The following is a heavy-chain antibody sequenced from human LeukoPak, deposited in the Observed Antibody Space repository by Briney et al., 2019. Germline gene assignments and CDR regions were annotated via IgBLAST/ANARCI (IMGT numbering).Heavy chain of an antibody. CDR3: ARVRIFAVDHQNFDY. CDR1: GGTFSSYA. D-gene: IGHD3-3*01. CDR2: IIPIFGTA. J-gene: IGHJ4*02. V-gene: IGHV1-69*13. Sequence: ASVKVSCKASGGTFSSYAISWVRQAPGQGLEWMGGIIPIFGTANYAQKFQGRVTITADESTSTAYMELSSLRSEDTAVYYCARVRIFAVDHQNFDYWGQGTLVTVSS.